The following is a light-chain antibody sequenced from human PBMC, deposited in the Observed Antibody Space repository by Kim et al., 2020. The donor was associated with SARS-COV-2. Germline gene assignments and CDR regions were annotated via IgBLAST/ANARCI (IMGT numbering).Light chain of an antibody. V-gene: IGKV1-5*03. Sequence: ASVGDRVTSTCRASQSIYSYLAWYQQKPGNVPKILMYKASTLESGVPSRFSGSKSGTEFTLTISSLQPDDFATYYCQQFYTYPITFGQGTRLEI. J-gene: IGKJ5*01. CDR3: QQFYTYPIT. CDR2: KAS. CDR1: QSIYSY.